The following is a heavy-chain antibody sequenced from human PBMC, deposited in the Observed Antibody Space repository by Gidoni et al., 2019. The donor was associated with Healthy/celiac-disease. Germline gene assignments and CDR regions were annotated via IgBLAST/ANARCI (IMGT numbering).Heavy chain of an antibody. CDR3: ARADYYDSSGYALDY. Sequence: QVQLQESGPGLVKPSETLSLTCTVSGGSISSYYWSWIRQPPGKGLEWIGYIYYSGSTNYNPPLKSRVTISVDTSKNQFSLKLSSVTAADTAVYYCARADYYDSSGYALDYWGQGTLVTVSS. CDR1: GGSISSYY. J-gene: IGHJ4*02. D-gene: IGHD3-22*01. V-gene: IGHV4-59*01. CDR2: IYYSGST.